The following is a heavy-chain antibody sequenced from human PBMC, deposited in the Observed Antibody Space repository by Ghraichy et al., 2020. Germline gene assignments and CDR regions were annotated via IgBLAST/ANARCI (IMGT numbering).Heavy chain of an antibody. D-gene: IGHD4-17*01. J-gene: IGHJ6*02. CDR2: IIPIFGTA. Sequence: SVKVSCKASGGTFSSYAISWVRQAPGQGLEWMGGIIPIFGTANYAQKFQGRVTITADESTSTAYMELSSLRSEDTAVYYCARHGDYAYYYYYGMDVWGQGTTVTVSS. V-gene: IGHV1-69*13. CDR3: ARHGDYAYYYYYGMDV. CDR1: GGTFSSYA.